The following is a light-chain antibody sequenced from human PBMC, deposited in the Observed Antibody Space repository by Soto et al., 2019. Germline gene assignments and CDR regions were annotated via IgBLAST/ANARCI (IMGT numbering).Light chain of an antibody. CDR3: QQSYSTPYT. V-gene: IGKV1-39*01. CDR1: QSISSY. CDR2: AAS. Sequence: DIQMTQSPSSLSASVGDRVTITCRASQSISSYLSWYQQRPGRAPKLLFYAASSLQGGVPSRFSGSGSGTDFTLTITSLQPEDVATYYCQQSYSTPYTFGQGTKLEIK. J-gene: IGKJ2*01.